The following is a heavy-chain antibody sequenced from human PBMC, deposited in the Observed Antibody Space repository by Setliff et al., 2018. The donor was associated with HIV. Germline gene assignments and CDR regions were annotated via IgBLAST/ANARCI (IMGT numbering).Heavy chain of an antibody. Sequence: ASVKVSCKASGGIFSRFAFSWVRQAPGQGLEWTGGIIPIFGTPNYAQKFQGRVTITTDESTNTVYMKLYSLTSEDTAIYYCASSAGAVPTTAPYGDYYYYFYMDVWGKGTTVTVSS. D-gene: IGHD1-1*01. CDR3: ASSAGAVPTTAPYGDYYYYFYMDV. J-gene: IGHJ6*03. V-gene: IGHV1-69*05. CDR2: IIPIFGTP. CDR1: GGIFSRFA.